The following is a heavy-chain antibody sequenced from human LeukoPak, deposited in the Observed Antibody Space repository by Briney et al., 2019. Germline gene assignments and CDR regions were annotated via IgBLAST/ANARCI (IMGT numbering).Heavy chain of an antibody. V-gene: IGHV4-61*02. CDR1: GGSISSGSYY. Sequence: SETLSLTCTVSGGSISSGSYYWSWIRQPAGKGLEWIGRIYTSGSTNYNPSLKSRVTISVDTSKNQFSLKLSSVTAADTAVYYCARGVRGVIKDYYMDVWGKGTTVTISS. CDR3: ARGVRGVIKDYYMDV. CDR2: IYTSGST. J-gene: IGHJ6*03. D-gene: IGHD3-10*01.